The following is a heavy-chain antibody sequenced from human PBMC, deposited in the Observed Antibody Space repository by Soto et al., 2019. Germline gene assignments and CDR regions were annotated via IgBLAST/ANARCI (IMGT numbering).Heavy chain of an antibody. CDR1: GYTFTNYS. CDR2: ISAYNGNT. CDR3: ARGPSMDYGDQYDY. D-gene: IGHD4-17*01. J-gene: IGHJ4*02. Sequence: ASVKVSCKASGYTFTNYSISWVRQAPGQGLEWMGWISAYNGNTNYAQKLQGRVTMTTDTSTSTAYMALRSLRSDDTAVYYCARGPSMDYGDQYDYWGQGTLVTVSS. V-gene: IGHV1-18*04.